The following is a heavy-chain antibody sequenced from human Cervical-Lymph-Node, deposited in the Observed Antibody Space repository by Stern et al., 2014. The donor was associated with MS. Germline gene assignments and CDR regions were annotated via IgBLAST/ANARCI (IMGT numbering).Heavy chain of an antibody. CDR3: ARHLARLAAAGFNS. Sequence: VQLVQSGGGLVKPGGSLRLTCAASGFTFSDYYMSWVRQAPGKGLEWIAYISASGVATSHADAVKGRFTISRDNAKNSLYLQMHSLRVEDTAVYYCARHLARLAAAGFNSWGQGTLVTVSS. CDR1: GFTFSDYY. D-gene: IGHD6-13*01. CDR2: ISASGVAT. J-gene: IGHJ4*02. V-gene: IGHV3-11*01.